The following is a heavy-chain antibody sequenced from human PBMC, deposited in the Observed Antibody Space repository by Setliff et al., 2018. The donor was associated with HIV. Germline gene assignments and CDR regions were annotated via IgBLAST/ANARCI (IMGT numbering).Heavy chain of an antibody. CDR1: GYPFTSYY. V-gene: IGHV1-46*01. CDR2: INPSASGT. J-gene: IGHJ4*02. Sequence: ASVKVSCKASGYPFTSYYMHWVRQAPGQGLEWMGIINPSASGTNYAQKFQGRVTMTRDTSTSTVYMELSSLRSEDTAVYYCARELGYSSSSGPFDYWGQGTLVT. D-gene: IGHD6-6*01. CDR3: ARELGYSSSSGPFDY.